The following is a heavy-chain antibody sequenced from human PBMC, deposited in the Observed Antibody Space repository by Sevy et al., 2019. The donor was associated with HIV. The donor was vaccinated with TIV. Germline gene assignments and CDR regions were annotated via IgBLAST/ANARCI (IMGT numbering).Heavy chain of an antibody. Sequence: GGSLRLSCAASGFTFSSYEMNWVRQAPGKGLEWVSYISSSGSTIYYADSEKGRFTISRDNAKNSLYLQMNSLRAEDTAVYYCARLYGDYVDYWGQGTLVTVSS. CDR3: ARLYGDYVDY. V-gene: IGHV3-48*03. CDR2: ISSSGSTI. CDR1: GFTFSSYE. J-gene: IGHJ4*02. D-gene: IGHD2-2*02.